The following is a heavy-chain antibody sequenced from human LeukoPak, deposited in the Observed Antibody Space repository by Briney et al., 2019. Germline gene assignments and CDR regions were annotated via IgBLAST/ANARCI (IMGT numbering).Heavy chain of an antibody. CDR1: GGSISGTNW. Sequence: SETLSLTCGVSGGSISGTNWWSWVRQPPGQGLEWIGEISLAGKTNYNPSLNGRVTMSLDKSSNKLSLHLTSVTAADTATYFCSRESGPFCPFGYWGQGTLVIVSS. J-gene: IGHJ4*02. V-gene: IGHV4/OR15-8*02. D-gene: IGHD1-26*01. CDR2: ISLAGKT. CDR3: SRESGPFCPFGY.